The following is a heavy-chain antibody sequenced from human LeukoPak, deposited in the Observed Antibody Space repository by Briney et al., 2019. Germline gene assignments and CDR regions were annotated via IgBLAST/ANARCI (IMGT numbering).Heavy chain of an antibody. CDR3: ARENYGDLPYFDY. D-gene: IGHD4-17*01. CDR2: INPNSGGT. J-gene: IGHJ4*02. CDR1: GYTFTGYY. Sequence: ASVKVPCKASGYTFTGYYMHWVRQAPGQGLEWMGWINPNSGGTNYAQKFQGRVTMTRDTSISTAYMELSRLRSDDTAVYYCARENYGDLPYFDYWGQGTLVTVSS. V-gene: IGHV1-2*02.